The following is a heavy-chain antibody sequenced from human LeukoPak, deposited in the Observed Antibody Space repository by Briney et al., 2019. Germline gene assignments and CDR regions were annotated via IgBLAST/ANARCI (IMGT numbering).Heavy chain of an antibody. D-gene: IGHD3/OR15-3a*01. CDR3: ARVWTGTTHWFDP. J-gene: IGHJ5*02. CDR1: GGSISSYY. V-gene: IGHV4-59*01. Sequence: PSETLSLTCTVSGGSISSYYWSWIRQPPGKGLEWIGYIYYSGSTNYNPSLKSRVTISVDTSKNQFSLKLSSVTAADTAVYYCARVWTGTTHWFDPWGQGTLVTVSS. CDR2: IYYSGST.